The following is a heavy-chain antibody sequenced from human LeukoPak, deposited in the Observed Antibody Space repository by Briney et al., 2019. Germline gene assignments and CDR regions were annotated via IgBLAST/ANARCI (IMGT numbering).Heavy chain of an antibody. CDR2: ITGTGGK. J-gene: IGHJ4*02. CDR1: GFTLTNHG. Sequence: GGSLRLSCAVSGFTLTNHGVSWVRQAPGKGLEWVSIITGTGGKYYGDSVKGRFVLSRDNFKNTVYMQMSSLRAEDTATYYCAKDYCRDGNCPFPFLDSWGQGTLLTVSS. V-gene: IGHV3-23*01. CDR3: AKDYCRDGNCPFPFLDS. D-gene: IGHD2-15*01.